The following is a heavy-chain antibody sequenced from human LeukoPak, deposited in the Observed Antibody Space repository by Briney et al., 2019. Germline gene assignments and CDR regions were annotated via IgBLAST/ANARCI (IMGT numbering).Heavy chain of an antibody. D-gene: IGHD6-13*01. J-gene: IGHJ5*02. CDR3: ARGESSSWYGEFDP. V-gene: IGHV3-48*03. CDR2: ISSSGSTI. CDR1: GFTFSSYE. Sequence: GGSLRLSCAASGFTFSSYEMNWVRQAPGKGLEWASYISSSGSTIYYADSVKGRFTISRDNAKNSLYLQMNSLRAEDTAVYYCARGESSSWYGEFDPWGQGTLVTVSS.